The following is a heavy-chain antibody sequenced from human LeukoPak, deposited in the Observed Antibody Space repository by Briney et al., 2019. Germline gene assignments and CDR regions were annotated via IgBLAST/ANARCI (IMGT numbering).Heavy chain of an antibody. J-gene: IGHJ4*02. CDR1: GFSCSSYE. Sequence: PGGSLRLSCSASGFSCSSYEMNWVRQAQGKGLEWIYYADSVKGRFTLSRDNAKNSLFLQMNSLTADDTAVYYCARERTTIMSGTAIGGYWGQGTLVTVSS. CDR3: ARERTTIMSGTAIGGY. V-gene: IGHV3-48*03. D-gene: IGHD4-11*01.